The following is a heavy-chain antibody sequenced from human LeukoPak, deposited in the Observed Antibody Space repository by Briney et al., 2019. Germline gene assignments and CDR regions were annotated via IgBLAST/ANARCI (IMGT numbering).Heavy chain of an antibody. D-gene: IGHD3-3*01. CDR2: ISGSAGST. Sequence: GGSLRLSCAASGFTFSSYAMSWVRQAPGKGLEWVSAISGSAGSTYYADSVKGRFTISRDNSKNTLYLQMNSLRAEDTAVYYCASITIFGPYYFDYWGQGTLVTVSS. CDR3: ASITIFGPYYFDY. J-gene: IGHJ4*02. CDR1: GFTFSSYA. V-gene: IGHV3-23*01.